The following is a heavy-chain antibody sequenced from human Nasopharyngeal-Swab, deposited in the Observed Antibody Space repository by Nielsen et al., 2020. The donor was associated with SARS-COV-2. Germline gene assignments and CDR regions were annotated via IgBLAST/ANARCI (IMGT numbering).Heavy chain of an antibody. Sequence: GESLKISCAASGFTFRNFAMHWVRQGPGKGLEWVSVISGDNENTYYADSVRGRFTISRDNSKNTLDLQMNSLRAEDTAMYYCAKDRDSGDDSGEYYHYYGMDVWGQGTSVTVS. J-gene: IGHJ6*02. CDR1: GFTFRNFA. D-gene: IGHD5-12*01. V-gene: IGHV3-23*01. CDR2: ISGDNENT. CDR3: AKDRDSGDDSGEYYHYYGMDV.